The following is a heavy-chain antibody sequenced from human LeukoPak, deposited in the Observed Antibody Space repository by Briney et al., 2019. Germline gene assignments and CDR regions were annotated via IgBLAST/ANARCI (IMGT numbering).Heavy chain of an antibody. CDR1: GFTFRTYA. D-gene: IGHD4-17*01. CDR2: IRGSDGST. J-gene: IGHJ4*02. CDR3: AKDVYGDYGGLDY. V-gene: IGHV3-23*01. Sequence: PGGSLRLSCAPSGFTFRTYAMSWVRQAPGKGREWVSSIRGSDGSTYYADSVKGRFAISRDTSKNTRYLQMYSLRAAGTAVYYCAKDVYGDYGGLDYWGQGTLVTVSS.